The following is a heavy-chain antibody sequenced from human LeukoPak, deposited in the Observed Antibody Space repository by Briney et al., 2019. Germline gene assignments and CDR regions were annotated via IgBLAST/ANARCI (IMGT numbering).Heavy chain of an antibody. CDR2: ISSSSSYT. J-gene: IGHJ4*02. CDR3: ARVGQDYGDYRFDY. Sequence: GGSLRLSCAASGFTFSDYYMSWIRQAPGKGLEWVSYISSSSSYTNYADSVKGRFTISRDNAKNSLYLQMNSLRAEDTAVYYCARVGQDYGDYRFDYWGQGTLVTVSS. CDR1: GFTFSDYY. D-gene: IGHD4-17*01. V-gene: IGHV3-11*05.